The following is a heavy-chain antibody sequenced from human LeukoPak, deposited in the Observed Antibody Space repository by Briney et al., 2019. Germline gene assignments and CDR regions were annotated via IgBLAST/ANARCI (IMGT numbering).Heavy chain of an antibody. CDR1: GFTFSSYS. CDR3: ARGKYYYGSGMLRGVPFDP. CDR2: ISSSSSYI. Sequence: GGSLRLSCAASGFTFSSYSMNWVRQAPGKGLEWVSSISSSSSYIYYADSVKGRFTISRDNAKNSLYLQMNSLRAEDTAVYYCARGKYYYGSGMLRGVPFDPWGQGTLVTVSS. J-gene: IGHJ5*02. D-gene: IGHD3-10*01. V-gene: IGHV3-21*01.